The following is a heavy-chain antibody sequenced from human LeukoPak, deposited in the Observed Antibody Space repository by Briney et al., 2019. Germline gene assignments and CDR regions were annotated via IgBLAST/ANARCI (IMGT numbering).Heavy chain of an antibody. CDR3: ARGLYHLHYDFWSGTPDRTTSWFDP. CDR2: IYYSGST. D-gene: IGHD3-3*01. V-gene: IGHV4-31*03. J-gene: IGHJ5*02. Sequence: SETLSLTCTVSGGSISSGGYYWSWIRQHPGKGLEWIGYIYYSGSTYYNPSLKSRVTISIDTSKNQFSLKLSSVTAADTAVYYCARGLYHLHYDFWSGTPDRTTSWFDPWGQGTLVTVSS. CDR1: GGSISSGGYY.